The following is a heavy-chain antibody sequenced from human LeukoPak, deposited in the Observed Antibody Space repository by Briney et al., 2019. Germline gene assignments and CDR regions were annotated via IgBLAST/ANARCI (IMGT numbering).Heavy chain of an antibody. CDR3: ASGVAYSSSTYYYYGMDV. CDR2: IYSGGST. J-gene: IGHJ6*02. D-gene: IGHD6-6*01. V-gene: IGHV3-53*01. CDR1: GFTVSSNY. Sequence: GGSLRLSCAASGFTVSSNYMSWVRQAPGKGLEWVSVIYSGGSTYYADSVKGRFTISRDNSKNTLYLQMNSLRAGDTAVYYCASGVAYSSSTYYYYGMDVWGQGTTVTVSS.